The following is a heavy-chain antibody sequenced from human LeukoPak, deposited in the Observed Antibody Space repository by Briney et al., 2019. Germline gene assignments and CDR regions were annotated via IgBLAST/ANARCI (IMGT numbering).Heavy chain of an antibody. CDR1: GGSISSYY. Sequence: SETLSLTCTVSGGSISSYYWSWIRQPPGKGLEWIGYVYYSGSTNYNPSLRSRVTISVDTSKNQFSLKLSSVTAADTAVYYCARGGNYGDYDGYFDYWGQGTLVTVSS. CDR3: ARGGNYGDYDGYFDY. D-gene: IGHD4-17*01. CDR2: VYYSGST. V-gene: IGHV4-59*08. J-gene: IGHJ4*02.